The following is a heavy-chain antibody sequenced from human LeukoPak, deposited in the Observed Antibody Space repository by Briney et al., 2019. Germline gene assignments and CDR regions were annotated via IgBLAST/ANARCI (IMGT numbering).Heavy chain of an antibody. D-gene: IGHD6-13*01. V-gene: IGHV3-23*01. J-gene: IGHJ4*02. CDR2: ISGSGSST. Sequence: GGTLRLSCAASGFTFSSYAMSWVRQAPGKGLEWVSTISGSGSSTYCADSVKGRFTISRDNSKNTLFLQMNSLRAEDTAVYYCAKTLIFITAPDSGVSRYFDYWGQGTLVTVSS. CDR1: GFTFSSYA. CDR3: AKTLIFITAPDSGVSRYFDY.